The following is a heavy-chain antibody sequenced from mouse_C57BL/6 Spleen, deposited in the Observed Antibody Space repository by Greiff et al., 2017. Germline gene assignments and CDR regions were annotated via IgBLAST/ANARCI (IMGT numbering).Heavy chain of an antibody. V-gene: IGHV1-55*01. CDR2: IYPGSGST. CDR3: ARDLLSYAMDY. CDR1: GYTFTSYW. Sequence: VQLQQSGAELVKPGASVKMSCKASGYTFTSYWITWVKQRPGQGLEWIGDIYPGSGSTNYNEKFKSKATLTVDTSSSTAYMQLSSLTSEDSAVYYCARDLLSYAMDYWGQGTSVTVSS. D-gene: IGHD2-10*01. J-gene: IGHJ4*01.